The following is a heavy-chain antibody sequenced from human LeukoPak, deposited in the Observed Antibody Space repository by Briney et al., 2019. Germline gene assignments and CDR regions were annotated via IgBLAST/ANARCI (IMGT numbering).Heavy chain of an antibody. D-gene: IGHD3-22*01. CDR2: ITYDGSKK. Sequence: GGSLRLSCAASGFMFSSYGMHWVRQAPGKGLEWVAFITYDGSKKDYADSVKGRFTISRDDSKNTLYLQMQSLRTEDAAIYYCATGSGYFYLYDWGQGTLVTVSS. J-gene: IGHJ4*02. CDR1: GFMFSSYG. CDR3: ATGSGYFYLYD. V-gene: IGHV3-30*19.